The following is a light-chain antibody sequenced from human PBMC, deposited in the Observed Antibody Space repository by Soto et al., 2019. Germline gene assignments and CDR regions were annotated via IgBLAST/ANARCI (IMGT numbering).Light chain of an antibody. CDR2: ATS. J-gene: IGKJ5*01. CDR1: QSISTY. CDR3: QQYGSSPIT. Sequence: IQMSHSPSFLSASVGDRVTITCRASQSISTYLIWYQQKPGKAPKLLIYATSSLQSGVPSRFSGSGSGTDFTLTISSLQPEDFAVYYCQQYGSSPITFGQGTRLEIK. V-gene: IGKV1-39*02.